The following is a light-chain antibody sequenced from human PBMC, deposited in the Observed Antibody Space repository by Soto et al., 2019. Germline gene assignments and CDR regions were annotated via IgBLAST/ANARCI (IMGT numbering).Light chain of an antibody. Sequence: QPVLTQPASVSGSPGQSITISCTGTSRDVGSYNLVSWYQQHPGKAPKLMIYEGSKRPSGISNRFSGSKSGNTASLTVSGLQADYEADYYCCSYAGSSTLVFGGGTKLTVL. V-gene: IGLV2-23*01. CDR1: SRDVGSYNL. J-gene: IGLJ2*01. CDR2: EGS. CDR3: CSYAGSSTLV.